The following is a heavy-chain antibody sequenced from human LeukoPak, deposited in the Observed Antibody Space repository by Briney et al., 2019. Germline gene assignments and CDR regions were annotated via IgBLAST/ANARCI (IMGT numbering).Heavy chain of an antibody. CDR1: GFTFSSYW. V-gene: IGHV3-7*04. CDR3: ARAYSYAFEP. CDR2: VKQDGSET. Sequence: GGSLRLSCAASGFTFSSYWMSWVRQAPGKGLEWVANVKQDGSETYYVDSVKGRFTISRDNAKSSLFLQLNSLRVEDTALYYCARAYSYAFEPWGQGALVTVSS. D-gene: IGHD5-18*01. J-gene: IGHJ5*02.